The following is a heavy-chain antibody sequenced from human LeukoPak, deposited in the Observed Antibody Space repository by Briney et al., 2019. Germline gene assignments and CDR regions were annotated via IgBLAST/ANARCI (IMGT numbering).Heavy chain of an antibody. CDR1: AVSISSYY. CDR3: ARAGGGNTAMDLDY. Sequence: KPSETLSLTCTVSAVSISSYYWSWIRQPPGKGLEWIGYIFYSGRTSYNPSLKSRVTISLDTSKNQFFLMLSSVTAADTAFYYCARAGGGNTAMDLDYWGQGTLVTVSS. J-gene: IGHJ4*02. V-gene: IGHV4-59*01. D-gene: IGHD5-18*01. CDR2: IFYSGRT.